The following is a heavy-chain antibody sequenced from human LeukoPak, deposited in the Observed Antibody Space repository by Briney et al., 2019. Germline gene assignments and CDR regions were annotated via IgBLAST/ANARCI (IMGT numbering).Heavy chain of an antibody. CDR3: AELGITMIGGV. CDR2: ISSSSSYI. CDR1: GLTFSSYS. J-gene: IGHJ6*04. Sequence: GGSLRLSCAAYGLTFSSYSMNWVRQAPGKGLEWVSSISSSSSYIYYADSVKGRFTISRDNAKNSLYLQMNSLRAEDTAVYYCAELGITMIGGVWGKGTTVTISS. V-gene: IGHV3-21*01. D-gene: IGHD3-10*02.